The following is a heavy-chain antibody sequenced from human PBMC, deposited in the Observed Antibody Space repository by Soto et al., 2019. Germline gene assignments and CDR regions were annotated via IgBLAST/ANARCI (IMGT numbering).Heavy chain of an antibody. CDR1: GGSISNYY. V-gene: IGHV4-59*08. D-gene: IGHD3-9*01. Sequence: PSETLSLTCTVSGGSISNYYWTWIRQPPGKGLEWIGYIYYSGSTNYNPSLKSRVTISVDTSKNQFSLKLSSVTAADTAVYYCARHTSHYDSLTGYLHPINWFVPWGQGTLVTVVS. CDR3: ARHTSHYDSLTGYLHPINWFVP. CDR2: IYYSGST. J-gene: IGHJ5*02.